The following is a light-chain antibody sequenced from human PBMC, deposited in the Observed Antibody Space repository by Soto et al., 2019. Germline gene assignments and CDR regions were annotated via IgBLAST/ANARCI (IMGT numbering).Light chain of an antibody. Sequence: EIVMTQSPATLSASPGEKATLSCSASQSVSSNLAWYQQKPGQPPTLLIYAASARATGIPVRFSGSRSGTEFTLTISSLQSEDFAVYYCQHYNNWPFTFGQGTKLEIK. CDR3: QHYNNWPFT. V-gene: IGKV3-15*01. J-gene: IGKJ2*01. CDR1: QSVSSN. CDR2: AAS.